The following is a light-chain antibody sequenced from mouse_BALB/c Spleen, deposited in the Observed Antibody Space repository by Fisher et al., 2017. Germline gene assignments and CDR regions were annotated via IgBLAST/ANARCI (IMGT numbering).Light chain of an antibody. CDR2: DTS. Sequence: IVITQSPAIMSASPGEKVTMTCSASSSVSYMYWYQQKPGSSPRLLIYDTSKLASGVPARFSGSGSGTSYSLTISSVEAEDDATYYCQQWSGYPYTFGGGTKLEIK. V-gene: IGKV4-55*01. CDR1: SSVSY. CDR3: QQWSGYPYT. J-gene: IGKJ2*01.